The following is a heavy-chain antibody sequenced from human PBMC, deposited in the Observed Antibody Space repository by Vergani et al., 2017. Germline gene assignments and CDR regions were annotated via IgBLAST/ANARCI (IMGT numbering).Heavy chain of an antibody. J-gene: IGHJ6*03. V-gene: IGHV3-74*02. CDR1: GFTVSSNY. CDR2: INSDGSST. CDR3: ARVYYMDV. Sequence: EVQLVESGGGLVQRGGSLRLSCAASGFTVSSNYMSWVRQAPGRGLEWVSRINSDGSSTSYADSVKGRFTISRDNAKNTLYLQMNSLRAEDTAVYYCARVYYMDVWGKGTTVTVSS.